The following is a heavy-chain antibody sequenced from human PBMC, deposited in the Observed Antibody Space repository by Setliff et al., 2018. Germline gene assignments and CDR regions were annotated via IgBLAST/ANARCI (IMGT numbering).Heavy chain of an antibody. J-gene: IGHJ6*02. CDR1: GYTFTSYG. CDR3: ARVRGGSTLLYYYYGMDV. Sequence: ASVKVSCKASGYTFTSYGISWVRQAPGQGLEWMGWISAYNGNTNYAQKLQGRVTMNTDKSTSTAYMELRSLRSDDTAVYYCARVRGGSTLLYYYYGMDVWGQGTTVTVSS. D-gene: IGHD5-12*01. V-gene: IGHV1-18*01. CDR2: ISAYNGNT.